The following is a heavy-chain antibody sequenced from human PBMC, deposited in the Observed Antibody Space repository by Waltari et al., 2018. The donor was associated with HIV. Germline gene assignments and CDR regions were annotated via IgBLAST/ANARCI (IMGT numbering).Heavy chain of an antibody. J-gene: IGHJ4*02. CDR1: GLTFRSYA. CDR2: ISGSGGST. V-gene: IGHV3-23*01. D-gene: IGHD6-13*01. CDR3: AKGSSWYLGTY. Sequence: DVQLLESGGGLVQPGGSLRLSCAASGLTFRSYAMRWVRQAPGKGLEWVSGISGSGGSTYYADSVKGRFTISRDNSKNTLILQMNSLRAEDTALYYCAKGSSWYLGTYWGQGTLVTVSS.